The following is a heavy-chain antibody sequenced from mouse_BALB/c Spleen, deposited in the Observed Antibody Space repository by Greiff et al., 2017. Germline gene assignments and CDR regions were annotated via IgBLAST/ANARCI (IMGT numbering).Heavy chain of an antibody. V-gene: IGHV2-3*01. CDR2: IWGDGST. CDR1: GFSLTSYG. CDR3: AKQGDYYGNPWFAY. D-gene: IGHD2-1*01. Sequence: VKLVESGPGLVAPSQSLSITCTVSGFSLTSYGVSWVRQPPGKGLEWLGVIWGDGSTNYHSALISRLSISKDNSKSQVFLKLNSLQTDDTATYYCAKQGDYYGNPWFAYWGQGTLVTVSA. J-gene: IGHJ3*01.